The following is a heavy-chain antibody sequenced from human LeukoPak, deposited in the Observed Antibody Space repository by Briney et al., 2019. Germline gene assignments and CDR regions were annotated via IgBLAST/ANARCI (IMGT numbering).Heavy chain of an antibody. D-gene: IGHD5-24*01. Sequence: SETLSLTCTVSGGSLSSYYWSWIRQHPGKGLEGIGHIYYSGSTYYNPSLTSRVTISVDTSKNQFSLKLSSVTAADTAVYYCASRRDGYNWDYFDYWGQGTLVTVSS. V-gene: IGHV4-59*06. CDR1: GGSLSSYY. J-gene: IGHJ4*02. CDR2: IYYSGST. CDR3: ASRRDGYNWDYFDY.